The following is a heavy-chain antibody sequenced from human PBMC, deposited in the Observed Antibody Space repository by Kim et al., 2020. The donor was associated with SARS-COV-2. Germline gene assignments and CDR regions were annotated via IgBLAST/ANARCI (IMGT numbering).Heavy chain of an antibody. V-gene: IGHV1-24*01. CDR2: FDPEDVET. CDR3: ATAYAVAGKVPFDY. CDR1: GYTLTELS. Sequence: ASVKVSCKVSGYTLTELSMHWVRQAPGKGLEWMGGFDPEDVETIYAQKFQGRVTMTEDTSTDTAHMELSSLRSEDTAVYYCATAYAVAGKVPFDYWGQGTLVTVSS. D-gene: IGHD6-19*01. J-gene: IGHJ4*02.